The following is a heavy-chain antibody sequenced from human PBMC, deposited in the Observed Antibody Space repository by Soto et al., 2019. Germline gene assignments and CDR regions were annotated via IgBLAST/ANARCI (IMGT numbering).Heavy chain of an antibody. J-gene: IGHJ5*02. CDR1: VDSIDNTVFF. D-gene: IGHD4-17*01. Sequence: PTEALSVTCTVSVDSIDNTVFFWNWIRQHPEKGLEWIGYISSSGKTYYNPSLKSRVTISLDTSRNQFSLKLTSVTAADTAVYFCARHLSGDYQSSNWFDPWGPGTMVTVSS. CDR3: ARHLSGDYQSSNWFDP. V-gene: IGHV4-31*03. CDR2: ISSSGKT.